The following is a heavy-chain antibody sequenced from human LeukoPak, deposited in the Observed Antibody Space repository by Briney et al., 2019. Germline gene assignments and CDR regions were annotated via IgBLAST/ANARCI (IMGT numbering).Heavy chain of an antibody. V-gene: IGHV3-7*04. J-gene: IGHJ3*02. D-gene: IGHD1-26*01. CDR3: GRGGGATRSGYAFDM. CDR1: GFTFSSYW. CDR2: IKQDGREK. Sequence: GGSLRLSCAASGFTFSSYWMSWVRQAPGKGLEWVANIKQDGREKYYVDSVKGRFTISRDNAKNSLYLQMNSLRAEDTAVYYCGRGGGATRSGYAFDMWGQGTLVTVSS.